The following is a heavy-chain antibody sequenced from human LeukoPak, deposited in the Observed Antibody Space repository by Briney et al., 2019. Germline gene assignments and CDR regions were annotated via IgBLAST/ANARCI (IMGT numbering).Heavy chain of an antibody. J-gene: IGHJ4*02. CDR3: ARRDPVYDFWRFDY. CDR2: ISSSGDII. V-gene: IGHV3-11*04. Sequence: PGGSLRLSCVASGFTFTDHYMSWVRQAPGKGLEWVSYISSSGDIIYYADSVKGRFTISRDNAKNSLYLQMNSLRAEDTAVYYCARRDPVYDFWRFDYWGQGTLVTVSS. D-gene: IGHD3-3*01. CDR1: GFTFTDHY.